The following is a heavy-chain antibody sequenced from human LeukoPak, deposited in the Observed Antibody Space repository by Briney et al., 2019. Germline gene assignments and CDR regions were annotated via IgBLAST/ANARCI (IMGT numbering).Heavy chain of an antibody. D-gene: IGHD5-12*01. J-gene: IGHJ4*02. CDR2: INPNTGET. CDR1: GYTFIGYY. V-gene: IGHV1-2*02. CDR3: ATGSKGLRFNYYFDY. Sequence: GASVKVSCKASGYTFIGYYMHWVRQAPGQGLEWMGWINPNTGETNFAQKFQGRVTMTRDTSIATAYLELSRLNSDDTAVYYCATGSKGLRFNYYFDYWGQGTLVTVSS.